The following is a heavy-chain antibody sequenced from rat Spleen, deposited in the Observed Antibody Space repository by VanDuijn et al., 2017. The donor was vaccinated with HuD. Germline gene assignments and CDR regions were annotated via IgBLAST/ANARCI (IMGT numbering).Heavy chain of an antibody. Sequence: EVQLVESGGGLVQPGRSLKLSCVASGFTFNNYWMTWIRQAPGKGLEWIGEINKDSSTINYTPSLKDKFTISRDSAQNTLYLQMSKLGSEDTAIYYCAREYTTDYYYFRLVMDAWGQGASVTVSS. D-gene: IGHD1-6*01. V-gene: IGHV4-2*01. CDR2: INKDSSTI. CDR3: AREYTTDYYYFRLVMDA. CDR1: GFTFNNYW. J-gene: IGHJ4*01.